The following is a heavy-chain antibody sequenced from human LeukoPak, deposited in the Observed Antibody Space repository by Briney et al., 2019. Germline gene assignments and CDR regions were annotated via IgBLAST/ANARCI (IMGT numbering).Heavy chain of an antibody. V-gene: IGHV1-69*06. J-gene: IGHJ4*02. D-gene: IGHD3-22*01. CDR1: GGTFSSYG. CDR2: IIPIFGTA. Sequence: GASVKVSCKASGGTFSSYGISWGRQAPGQGLEWMGGIIPIFGTANYAQKVQGRVTITADKSTSTAYMELSSLRSEDTAVYYCARERDYYDSSGYSFDYWGQGTLVTVSS. CDR3: ARERDYYDSSGYSFDY.